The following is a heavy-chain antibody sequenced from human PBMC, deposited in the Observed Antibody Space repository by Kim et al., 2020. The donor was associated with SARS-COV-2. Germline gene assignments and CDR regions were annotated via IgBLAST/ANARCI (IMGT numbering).Heavy chain of an antibody. D-gene: IGHD2-2*01. CDR1: GYSFTSYW. J-gene: IGHJ6*02. V-gene: IGHV5-51*01. CDR3: ARGVVPADAPDYGMDV. CDR2: IYPGDSDT. Sequence: GESLKISCKGSGYSFTSYWIGWVRQMPGKGLEWMGIIYPGDSDTRYSPSFQGQVTISADKSISTAYLQWSSLKASDTAMYYCARGVVPADAPDYGMDVWGQGTTVTVSS.